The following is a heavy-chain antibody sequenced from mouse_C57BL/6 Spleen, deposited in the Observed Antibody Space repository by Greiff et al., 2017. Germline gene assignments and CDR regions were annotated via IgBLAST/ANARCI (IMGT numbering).Heavy chain of an antibody. J-gene: IGHJ4*01. CDR2: SRNKANDYTT. D-gene: IGHD1-1*01. CDR1: GFTFSDFY. V-gene: IGHV7-1*01. CDR3: ARDALITTVPYAMDY. Sequence: EVKVVESGGGLVQSGRSLRLSCATSGFTFSDFYMEWVRQAPGKGLEWIAASRNKANDYTTEYSASVKGRFIVSRDTSQSILYLQMNALRAEDTAIYYCARDALITTVPYAMDYWGQGTSVTVSS.